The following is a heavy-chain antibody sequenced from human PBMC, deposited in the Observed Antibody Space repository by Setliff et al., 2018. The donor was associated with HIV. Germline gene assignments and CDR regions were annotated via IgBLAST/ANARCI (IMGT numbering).Heavy chain of an antibody. J-gene: IGHJ5*02. V-gene: IGHV4-34*01. CDR2: INHSGST. CDR3: ARGGPGSSFGFDWLDP. Sequence: SETLSLTCAVYGGSFSGYYWSWIRQPPGKGLEWIGEINHSGSTNFNPSLKSRVTISVDTSTTTVYMELSSLNSDDTAIYYCARGGPGSSFGFDWLDPWGQGTPVTVSS. CDR1: GGSFSGYY. D-gene: IGHD5-18*01.